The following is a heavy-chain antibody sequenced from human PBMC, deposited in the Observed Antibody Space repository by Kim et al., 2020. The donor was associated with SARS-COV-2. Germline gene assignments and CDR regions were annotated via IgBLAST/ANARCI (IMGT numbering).Heavy chain of an antibody. CDR3: ARDPSIAARAGFDY. CDR2: IWYDGMNK. J-gene: IGHJ4*02. D-gene: IGHD6-6*01. Sequence: GGSLRLSCAASGFTFSSYGMHWVRQSPGKGLEWVAVIWYDGMNKYYADSVKGRFTISRDNSKNTLYLQMNSLRAEDTAVYYCARDPSIAARAGFDYWGQGTLVTVSS. V-gene: IGHV3-33*01. CDR1: GFTFSSYG.